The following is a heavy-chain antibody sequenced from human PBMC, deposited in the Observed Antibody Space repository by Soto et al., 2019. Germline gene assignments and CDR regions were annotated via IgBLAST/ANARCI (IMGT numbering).Heavy chain of an antibody. V-gene: IGHV3-33*01. Sequence: QVQLVESGGGVVQPGRSLRLSCAASGFTFSSYGMHWVRQAPGKGLEWVAVIWYDGSNKYYADSVKGRFTISRDNSKNALYLQMNSLRAEDTAVYYCARGDYYGSGSYYFRMDVWGQGTTVTVSS. D-gene: IGHD3-10*01. CDR1: GFTFSSYG. CDR2: IWYDGSNK. J-gene: IGHJ6*02. CDR3: ARGDYYGSGSYYFRMDV.